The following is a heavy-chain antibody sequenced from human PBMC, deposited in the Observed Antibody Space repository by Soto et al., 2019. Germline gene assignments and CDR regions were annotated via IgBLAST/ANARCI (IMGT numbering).Heavy chain of an antibody. CDR2: ISSSGRHA. D-gene: IGHD2-15*01. CDR3: ARERCTGCTCFAAFDI. CDR1: GFTFITYS. J-gene: IGHJ3*02. Sequence: EVQLVESGGGLVKPGGSLRLSCAVSGFTFITYSMNWVRQVPGTGLEWVSSISSSGRHAYYRDSVKGRFTISRDNAKNSLYLQMNSLRAEDTAVYYCARERCTGCTCFAAFDIWGQGTMVTVSP. V-gene: IGHV3-21*01.